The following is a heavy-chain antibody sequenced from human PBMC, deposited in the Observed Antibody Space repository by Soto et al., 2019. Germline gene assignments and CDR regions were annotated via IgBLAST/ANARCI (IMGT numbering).Heavy chain of an antibody. CDR1: GYSFTNYW. D-gene: IGHD2-2*01. CDR2: IHPADSDT. CDR3: ARQARAAICLHLCFFDY. Sequence: EVQLVQSGAEVKKPGGSLKISCKASGYSFTNYWIGWVRQMPGKGLEWMGSIHPADSDTRYSPYLQGQVPISADKSISTAYFQFNIVKASDTAMYYCARQARAAICLHLCFFDYWGQGALVTVSS. J-gene: IGHJ4*02. V-gene: IGHV5-51*01.